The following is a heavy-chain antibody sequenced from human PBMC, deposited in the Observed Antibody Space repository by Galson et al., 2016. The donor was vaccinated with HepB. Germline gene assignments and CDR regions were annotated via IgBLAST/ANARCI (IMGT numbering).Heavy chain of an antibody. CDR2: INPGDSYS. J-gene: IGHJ6*02. V-gene: IGHV5-51*01. D-gene: IGHD5-18*01. CDR3: ARQAAMVRRGEDSPYGMDV. Sequence: QSGAEVKKPGESLKISCQASGYSFSVYWIAWVRQMPGQGLEWVGIINPGDSYSTYSPSFQGQVTISADKSINTAYLQWSSLKASDTAIYYCARQAAMVRRGEDSPYGMDVWGQGTTVTVTS. CDR1: GYSFSVYW.